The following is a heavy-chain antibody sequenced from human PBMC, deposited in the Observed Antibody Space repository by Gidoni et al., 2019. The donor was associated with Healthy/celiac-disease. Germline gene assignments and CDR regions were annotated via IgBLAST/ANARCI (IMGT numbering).Heavy chain of an antibody. J-gene: IGHJ4*02. Sequence: EVQPLESGGGLVQPGGSLRLSCAASGFTFSSYAMSWVRQAAGKGLEWVSAISGSGGRTYYADSVKGRFTSSGDNSKNTQYLQMNSLRAEDTAVYYCAKWEVPTTGDYWGQGTLVTVSS. D-gene: IGHD4-17*01. CDR2: ISGSGGRT. CDR3: AKWEVPTTGDY. CDR1: GFTFSSYA. V-gene: IGHV3-23*01.